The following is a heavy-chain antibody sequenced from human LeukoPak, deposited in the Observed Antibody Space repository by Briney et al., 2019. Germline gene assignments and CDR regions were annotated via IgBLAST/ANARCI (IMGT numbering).Heavy chain of an antibody. CDR2: IKQDGSEK. CDR1: GFTFSNYW. J-gene: IGHJ4*02. D-gene: IGHD3-22*01. CDR3: PGSSAYF. V-gene: IGHV3-7*01. Sequence: QPGGSLRLSCAASGFTFSNYWMNWVRQAPGKGLEWVANIKQDGSEKYFVDSVKGRFTISRDNAKNSLYLQMNSLRAEDTAVYYCPGSSAYFWGQGTLDTVSS.